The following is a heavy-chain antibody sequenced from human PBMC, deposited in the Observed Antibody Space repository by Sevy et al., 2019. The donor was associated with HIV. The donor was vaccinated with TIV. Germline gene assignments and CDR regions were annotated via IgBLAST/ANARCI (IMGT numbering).Heavy chain of an antibody. CDR2: ISYDGSDK. D-gene: IGHD4-17*01. CDR1: GFAFTNYYA. Sequence: GGSLRLSCAASGFAFTNYYAMHWVRQAPGKGLEWVSLISYDGSDKYYADSVKGRFTISRDNSKNTLYLQMNSLTTEDTAVYYCARPRANYVDHYFFYAMDVWGQGTTVTVSS. V-gene: IGHV3-30-3*01. CDR3: ARPRANYVDHYFFYAMDV. J-gene: IGHJ6*02.